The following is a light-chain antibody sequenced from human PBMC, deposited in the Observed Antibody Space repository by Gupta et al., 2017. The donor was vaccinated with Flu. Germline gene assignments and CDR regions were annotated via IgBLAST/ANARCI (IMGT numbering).Light chain of an antibody. J-gene: IGLJ2*01. CDR2: YDD. CDR1: SSNIGNNA. V-gene: IGLV1-36*01. Sequence: QSVLTQPPSVSEAPRQRVTISCSGSSSNIGNNAVNWYQQLPGKAPKLLIYYDDLLPSGVSDRFSGSKSGTSASLAISGLQSEVEADYYCAAWDDSLNGVVFGGGTKLTVL. CDR3: AAWDDSLNGVV.